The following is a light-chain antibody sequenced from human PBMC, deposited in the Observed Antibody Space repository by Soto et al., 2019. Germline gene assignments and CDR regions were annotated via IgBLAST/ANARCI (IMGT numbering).Light chain of an antibody. CDR1: QSVSSW. Sequence: DIQMTQSPSTLSASVGDRVTITCRASQSVSSWLAWYQQKPGKAPTLLIHTASTLQSGVPSRFSGSGSGTDFTLTITSLQPDDFATYYCQQYNSYRTFGQGTKV. V-gene: IGKV1-5*03. CDR2: TAS. J-gene: IGKJ1*01. CDR3: QQYNSYRT.